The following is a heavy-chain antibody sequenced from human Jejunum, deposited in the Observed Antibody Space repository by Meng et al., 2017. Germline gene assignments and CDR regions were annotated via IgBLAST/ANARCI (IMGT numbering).Heavy chain of an antibody. CDR2: IHLSGSI. CDR1: GGSFSTYD. J-gene: IGHJ4*02. CDR3: RLAYCVSDCGDY. V-gene: IGHV4-34*01. Sequence: QVQVQQWGAGRLKPSETLSLTCAFQGGSFSTYDWSWIRQPPGKGLEWLGQIHLSGSINDNPSLKGRVTMSVDTSRSQISLKLNSVTAADTAVYYCRLAYCVSDCGDYWGQGTLVTVSS. D-gene: IGHD2-21*02.